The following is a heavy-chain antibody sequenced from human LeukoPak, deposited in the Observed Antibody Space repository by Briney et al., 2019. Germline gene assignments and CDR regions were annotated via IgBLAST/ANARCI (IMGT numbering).Heavy chain of an antibody. CDR2: VYNSGDT. CDR1: GGSTSSDY. J-gene: IGHJ4*02. Sequence: PSETLSLTCTVSGGSTSSDYWSWIRQSPGKGLEWVGYVYNSGDTGKNPSLKSRVTISVDTSKNQFSLKLISVTAADTTAADTAVYYCARGRRSARMHYFDYWGQGTLVTVSS. D-gene: IGHD2-15*01. CDR3: ARGRRSARMHYFDY. V-gene: IGHV4-59*12.